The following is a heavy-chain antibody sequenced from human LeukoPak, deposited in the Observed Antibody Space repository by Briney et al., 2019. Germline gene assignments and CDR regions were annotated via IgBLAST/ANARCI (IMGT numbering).Heavy chain of an antibody. CDR3: ARVRYYYDSSKPLEY. Sequence: ASVKVSCKASGYTFTSYGISWVRQAPGQGLEWMGWISAYNGNTNYAQKLQGRVTMTTDTSTSTAYMELRGLRSDDTAVYYCARVRYYYDSSKPLEYWGQGTLVTVSS. CDR1: GYTFTSYG. D-gene: IGHD3-22*01. J-gene: IGHJ4*02. V-gene: IGHV1-18*01. CDR2: ISAYNGNT.